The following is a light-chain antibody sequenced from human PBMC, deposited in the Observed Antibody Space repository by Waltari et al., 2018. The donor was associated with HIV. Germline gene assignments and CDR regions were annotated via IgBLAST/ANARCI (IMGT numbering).Light chain of an antibody. CDR3: QAWDSSAHVV. CDR2: QDN. J-gene: IGLJ2*01. CDR1: NLGRKY. V-gene: IGLV3-1*01. Sequence: SFGLTQPPSVSLSPGQTAHITCSGDNLGRKYTAWYQHKPGQSPVLVLFQDNKRPSGIPARFSGSNSGNTATLTISGTQTLDEADDYCQAWDSSAHVVFGGGTRLTVL.